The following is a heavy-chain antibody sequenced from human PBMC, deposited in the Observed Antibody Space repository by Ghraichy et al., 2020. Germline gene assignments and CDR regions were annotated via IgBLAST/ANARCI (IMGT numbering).Heavy chain of an antibody. CDR3: VRGSDLQTFDS. D-gene: IGHD3-10*01. CDR2: TYYRSKWNN. V-gene: IGHV6-1*01. CDR1: GDREERKRGT. Sequence: SQTLSLTCAISGDREERKRGTGNWIRQSPSRGLEWLGRTYYRSKWNNDYAVSVQSRIIINPDTSKNQFSLQLNSVIPEDTAVYYCVRGSDLQTFDSWGQGTLVTVSS. J-gene: IGHJ5*01.